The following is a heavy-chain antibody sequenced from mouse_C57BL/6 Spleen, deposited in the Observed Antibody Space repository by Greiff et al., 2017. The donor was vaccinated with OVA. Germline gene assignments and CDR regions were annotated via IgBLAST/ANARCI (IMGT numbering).Heavy chain of an antibody. CDR3: AEGHDSNSFYAMDY. CDR2: IDPNSGGT. V-gene: IGHV1-72*01. CDR1: GYTFTSYW. D-gene: IGHD2-5*01. J-gene: IGHJ4*01. Sequence: QVQLQQPGAELVKPGASVKLSCKASGYTFTSYWMHWVKQRPGRGLEWIGRIDPNSGGTKYNEKFKSKATLTVDKPSSTAYMQLSSLTSEDSAVYYCAEGHDSNSFYAMDYWGQGTSVTVSS.